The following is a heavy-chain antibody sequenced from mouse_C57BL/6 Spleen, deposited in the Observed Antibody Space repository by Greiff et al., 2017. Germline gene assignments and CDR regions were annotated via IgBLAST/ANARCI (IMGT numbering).Heavy chain of an antibody. Sequence: EVQGVESGGGLVKPGGSLKLSCAASGFTFSSYAMSWVRQTPGKRLEWVATISDGGSYTYYPDNVKGRFTISRDNAKNNLYLQMSNLKSEDTAMYYCARDDPYDYDRFLFDYWGQGTTLTVSS. D-gene: IGHD2-4*01. J-gene: IGHJ2*01. CDR2: ISDGGSYT. CDR1: GFTFSSYA. CDR3: ARDDPYDYDRFLFDY. V-gene: IGHV5-4*01.